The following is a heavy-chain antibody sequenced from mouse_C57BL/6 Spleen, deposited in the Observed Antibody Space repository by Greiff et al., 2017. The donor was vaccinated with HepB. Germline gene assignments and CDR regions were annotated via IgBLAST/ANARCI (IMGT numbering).Heavy chain of an antibody. CDR3: ARKDDYYGSSYGY. CDR1: GYTFTSYW. V-gene: IGHV1-69*01. CDR2: IDPSDSYT. D-gene: IGHD1-1*01. Sequence: VQLQQPGAELVMPGASVKLSCKASGYTFTSYWMHWVKQRPGQGLEWIGEIDPSDSYTNYNQKFKGKSTLTVDKSSSTAYMQLSSLTSEDSAVYYCARKDDYYGSSYGYWGQGTTLTVSS. J-gene: IGHJ2*01.